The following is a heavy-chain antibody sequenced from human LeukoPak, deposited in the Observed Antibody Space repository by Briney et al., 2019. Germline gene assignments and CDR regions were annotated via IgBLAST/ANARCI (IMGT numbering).Heavy chain of an antibody. CDR2: ISAYNGNT. V-gene: IGHV1-18*01. J-gene: IGHJ4*02. Sequence: GASVKVSCKASGYTFTSYGISWVRQAPGQGLEWMGWISAYNGNTNYAQKLQGRVTMTTDTSTSTVYMELSSLRSEDTAVYYCAREDGGSYLGGYWGQGTLVTVSS. CDR3: AREDGGSYLGGY. D-gene: IGHD1-26*01. CDR1: GYTFTSYG.